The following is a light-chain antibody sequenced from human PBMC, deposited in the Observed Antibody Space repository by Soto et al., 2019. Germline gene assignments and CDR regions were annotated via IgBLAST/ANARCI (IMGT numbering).Light chain of an antibody. Sequence: SYELTQPPSVSVAPGKTARITCGGNNIGSKSVHWYQQKPGQAPVLVIYYDSDRPSGIPERFSGSNSGNTATLTISRVEDGDEADYYCQGWDSSSDHPVFGGGTKLTVL. CDR2: YDS. CDR1: NIGSKS. J-gene: IGLJ2*01. V-gene: IGLV3-21*04. CDR3: QGWDSSSDHPV.